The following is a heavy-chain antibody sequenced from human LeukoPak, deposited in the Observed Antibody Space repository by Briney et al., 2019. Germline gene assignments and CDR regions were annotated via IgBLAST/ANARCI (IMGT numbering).Heavy chain of an antibody. V-gene: IGHV3-7*01. CDR2: IKQDGSEK. J-gene: IGHJ4*02. CDR3: ARLSRTWTDYFDY. D-gene: IGHD3-16*01. CDR1: GFTFSSYS. Sequence: GGSLRLSCAASGFTFSSYSMNWVRQAPGKGLEWVANIKQDGSEKYYVDSVKGRFTISRDNAKNSLYLQMNSLRAEDTAVYYCARLSRTWTDYFDYWGQGTLVTVSS.